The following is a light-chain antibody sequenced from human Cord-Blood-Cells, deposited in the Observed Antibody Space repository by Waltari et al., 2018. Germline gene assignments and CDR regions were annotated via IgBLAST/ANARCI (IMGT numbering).Light chain of an antibody. J-gene: IGLJ2*01. CDR2: EVS. Sequence: QSALTQPASVSGSPGQSITISCTGTSSAVGGYNYVSGYQQHPGKAPKLMIYEVSNRPSGVSNRFSGSKSGNTASLTISGLQAEDEADYYCSSYTSSSTLVVFGGGTKLTVL. CDR1: SSAVGGYNY. V-gene: IGLV2-14*01. CDR3: SSYTSSSTLVV.